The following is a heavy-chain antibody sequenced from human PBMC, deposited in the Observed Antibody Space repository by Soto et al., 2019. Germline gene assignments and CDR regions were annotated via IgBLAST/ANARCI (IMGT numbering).Heavy chain of an antibody. CDR2: ISGSGGST. Sequence: GGSLSLSCAASGFTFSSYAMSWVRQAPGKGLEWVSAISGSGGSTYYADSVKGRFTISRDNSKNTLYLQMNSLRAEDTAVYYCAKDPVGAYYFDYWGQGTLVTVSS. CDR3: AKDPVGAYYFDY. J-gene: IGHJ4*02. D-gene: IGHD1-26*01. CDR1: GFTFSSYA. V-gene: IGHV3-23*01.